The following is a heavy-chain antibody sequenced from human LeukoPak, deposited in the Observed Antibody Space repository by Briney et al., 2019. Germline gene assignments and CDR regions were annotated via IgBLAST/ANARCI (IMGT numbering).Heavy chain of an antibody. CDR1: EFSFWSYW. V-gene: IGHV3-7*01. J-gene: IGHJ4*02. Sequence: GGSLRLSCAASEFSFWSYWMTWVRQAPGKGLEWVADIKHDGSQKYYVGSVEGRFIISRDNAKNSVYLQMNSLRVEDTGVYYCSWSGEADWGQGTLVTVSS. CDR3: SWSGEAD. D-gene: IGHD3-3*01. CDR2: IKHDGSQK.